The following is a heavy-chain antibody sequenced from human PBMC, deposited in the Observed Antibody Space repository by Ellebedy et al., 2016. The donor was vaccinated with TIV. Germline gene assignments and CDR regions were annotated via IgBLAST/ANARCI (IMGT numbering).Heavy chain of an antibody. J-gene: IGHJ4*02. Sequence: GESLKISCAASGFTVSSNYMSWVRQAPGKGLEWVSAIYSGGSTYHADSVKGRFTISRDNSKNTLYLQMNSLRAEDTAVYYCARVAVTTTYFDYWGQGTLVTVSS. CDR1: GFTVSSNY. CDR2: IYSGGST. V-gene: IGHV3-53*01. D-gene: IGHD4-17*01. CDR3: ARVAVTTTYFDY.